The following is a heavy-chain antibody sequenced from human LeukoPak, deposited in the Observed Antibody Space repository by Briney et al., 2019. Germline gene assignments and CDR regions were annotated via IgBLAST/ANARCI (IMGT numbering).Heavy chain of an antibody. V-gene: IGHV4-38-2*02. CDR2: IYQSGNT. CDR3: AILSPAAGTDY. D-gene: IGHD6-13*01. CDR1: GYSIRSGYY. J-gene: IGHJ4*02. Sequence: SETLSLTCSVSGYSIRSGYYWGWIRQPPGKGLEWIGSIYQSGNTYYNESLRSRVTISVDTSKNQFSLKLTSVTAADTAVYYCAILSPAAGTDYWGQGTLVTVSS.